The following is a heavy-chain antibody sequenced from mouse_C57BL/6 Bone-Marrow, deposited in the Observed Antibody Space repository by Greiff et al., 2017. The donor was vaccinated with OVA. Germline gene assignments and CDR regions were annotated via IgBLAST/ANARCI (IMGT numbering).Heavy chain of an antibody. CDR1: EYEFPSHD. V-gene: IGHV5-2*03. Sequence: EVKLVESGGGLVQPGESLKLSCESNEYEFPSHDMSWVRKTPEKRLELVAAINSDGGSTYYPDTVKGRFTISRDNAKNTLYLQMSRLKSEDTAMYYCARQKGYYGSSPYWYFDVWGTGTTVTVSS. CDR3: ARQKGYYGSSPYWYFDV. D-gene: IGHD1-1*01. J-gene: IGHJ1*03. CDR2: INSDGGST.